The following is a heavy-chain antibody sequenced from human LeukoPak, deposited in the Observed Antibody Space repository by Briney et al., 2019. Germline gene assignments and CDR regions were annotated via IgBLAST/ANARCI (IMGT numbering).Heavy chain of an antibody. CDR2: ISTYNGNT. J-gene: IGHJ4*02. D-gene: IGHD3-22*01. Sequence: GASVKVSYKASGYTFTSYGINWVRQAPRQGLEWMGWISTYNGNTNYAQKLQGRVTMTTDTSTSTAYMELRSLRSDDTAVYYCARVFTGGEVVRDYWGQGPLVTVSP. CDR3: ARVFTGGEVVRDY. V-gene: IGHV1-18*01. CDR1: GYTFTSYG.